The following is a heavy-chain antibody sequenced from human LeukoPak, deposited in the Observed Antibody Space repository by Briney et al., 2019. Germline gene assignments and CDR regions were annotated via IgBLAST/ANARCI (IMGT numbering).Heavy chain of an antibody. D-gene: IGHD2-2*02. V-gene: IGHV3-7*01. CDR3: EREQYQLLYGRVY. CDR2: IKQDGSEK. Sequence: GGSLRLSCAASGFTFSSYWMSWVRQAPGKGLGWVANIKQDGSEKYYVDSVKGRFTISRDNAKNSLYLRMNSLRAEDTAVYYCEREQYQLLYGRVYWGQGTLVTVSS. CDR1: GFTFSSYW. J-gene: IGHJ4*02.